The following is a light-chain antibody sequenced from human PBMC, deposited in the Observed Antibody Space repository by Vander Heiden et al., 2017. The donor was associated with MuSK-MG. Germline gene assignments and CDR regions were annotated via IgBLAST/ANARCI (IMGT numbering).Light chain of an antibody. Sequence: DIQMTHSPSTLSASVGDRVTITCRASQSISRWLAWYHQKPGKAPKLLIYEASDLVSGVPSSLSRSGSGTEFTLTISSLQPDDFTTYYSQEYNSYPHTFGGGTKVEIK. V-gene: IGKV1-5*03. CDR3: QEYNSYPHT. CDR2: EAS. CDR1: QSISRW. J-gene: IGKJ4*01.